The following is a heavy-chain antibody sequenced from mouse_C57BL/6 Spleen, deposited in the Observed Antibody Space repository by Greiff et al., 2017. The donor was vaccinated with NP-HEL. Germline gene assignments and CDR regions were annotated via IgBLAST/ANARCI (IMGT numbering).Heavy chain of an antibody. CDR2: INPYNGGT. CDR1: GYTFTDYY. CDR3: ARDGISYYYGSSKDYAMDY. V-gene: IGHV1-19*01. J-gene: IGHJ4*01. Sequence: EVQLQQSGPVLVKPGASVKMSCKASGYTFTDYYMNWVKQSHGKSLEWIGVINPYNGGTSYNQKFKGKATLTVDKSSSTAYMELNSLTSEDSAVYYCARDGISYYYGSSKDYAMDYWGQGTSVTVSS. D-gene: IGHD1-1*01.